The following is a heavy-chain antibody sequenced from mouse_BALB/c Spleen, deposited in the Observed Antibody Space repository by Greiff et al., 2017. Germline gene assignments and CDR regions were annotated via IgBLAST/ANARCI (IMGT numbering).Heavy chain of an antibody. CDR3: AGNYYGYAMDY. J-gene: IGHJ4*01. Sequence: EVHLVESGGGLVQPGGSRKLSCAASGFTFSSFGMHWVRQAPEKGLEWVAYISSGSSTIYYADTVKGRFTISRDNPKNTLFLQMTSLRSEDTAMYYCAGNYYGYAMDYWGQGTSVTVSS. D-gene: IGHD1-1*01. CDR1: GFTFSSFG. V-gene: IGHV5-17*02. CDR2: ISSGSSTI.